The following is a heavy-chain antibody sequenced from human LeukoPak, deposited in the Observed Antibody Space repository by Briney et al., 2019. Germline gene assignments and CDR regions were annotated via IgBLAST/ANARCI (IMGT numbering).Heavy chain of an antibody. Sequence: GGSLRLSCAASGFSFSDYAMHWVRQAPGKGLGWVAIISYDGSNKYYADSVKGRFTISRDNSKNTQYLQMNSLRAEDTAVYYCAREVPAADYWGQGTLVTVSS. J-gene: IGHJ4*02. CDR3: AREVPAADY. D-gene: IGHD2-2*01. CDR2: ISYDGSNK. V-gene: IGHV3-30-3*01. CDR1: GFSFSDYA.